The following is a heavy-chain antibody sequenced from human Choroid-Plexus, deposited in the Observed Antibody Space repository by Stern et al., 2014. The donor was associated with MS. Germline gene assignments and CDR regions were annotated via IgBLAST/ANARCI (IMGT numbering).Heavy chain of an antibody. J-gene: IGHJ5*02. Sequence: VQLLESGGGVVQPGRPLRLSCVASGFTFGSCAMHWVRQAPGKGLEGGAGVSYDGSNKYYADSVKSLFTISRDNSQNTLYMQMSSLRPEDTAVYYCAKDRQYLTYFFDHWGQGSLVTVSS. D-gene: IGHD2/OR15-2a*01. CDR1: GFTFGSCA. V-gene: IGHV3-30*18. CDR2: VSYDGSNK. CDR3: AKDRQYLTYFFDH.